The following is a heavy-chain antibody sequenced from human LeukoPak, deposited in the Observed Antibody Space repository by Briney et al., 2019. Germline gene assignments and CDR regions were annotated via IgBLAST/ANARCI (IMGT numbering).Heavy chain of an antibody. CDR2: IYPGDSDT. CDR1: GYSFTSYW. CDR3: ASRQWPRGTLFDY. D-gene: IGHD6-19*01. V-gene: IGHV5-51*01. Sequence: GESLKISCKGSGYSFTSYWIGWVRQMPGKGLEWMGIIYPGDSDTRYSPSFQGQVTILADKSISTAYLQWSSLKASDTAMYYCASRQWPRGTLFDYWGQGTLVTVSS. J-gene: IGHJ4*02.